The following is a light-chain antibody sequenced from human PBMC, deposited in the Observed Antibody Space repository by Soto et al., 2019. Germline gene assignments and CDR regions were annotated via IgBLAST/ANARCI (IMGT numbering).Light chain of an antibody. Sequence: EIVLTQSPGTLALSLGDEATLSCTASQTVNRNYLAWYLQKPAQPPRLLIYGVSNRAPGVPDRFSGGGSGTEFTLTIARLEPADFGTYSCQQYIASPRTFGQGTRLEVK. CDR1: QTVNRNY. J-gene: IGKJ1*01. V-gene: IGKV3-20*01. CDR3: QQYIASPRT. CDR2: GVS.